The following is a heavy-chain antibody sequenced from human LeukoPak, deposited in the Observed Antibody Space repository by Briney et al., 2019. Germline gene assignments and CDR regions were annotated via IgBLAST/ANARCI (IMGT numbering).Heavy chain of an antibody. V-gene: IGHV3-9*01. CDR1: GFTFDDYA. Sequence: PGGSLRLSCAASGFTFDDYAMHWVRQTPGKGLEWVSGISWSRGRTDYAASVKGRFTISRDNAKNSLYLQMNSLRPEDTALYYCAKDGLGGLQQLGLFDYWGQGTLVTVSS. CDR2: ISWSRGRT. D-gene: IGHD6-13*01. J-gene: IGHJ4*02. CDR3: AKDGLGGLQQLGLFDY.